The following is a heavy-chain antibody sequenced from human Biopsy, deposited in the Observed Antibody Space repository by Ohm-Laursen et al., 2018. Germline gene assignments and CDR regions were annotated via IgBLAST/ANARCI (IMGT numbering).Heavy chain of an antibody. CDR1: GGTFSNYG. V-gene: IGHV1-69*06. Sequence: ASVKVSCKAPGGTFSNYGVNWVRQAPEQGLEWLGGNIPILGTGNYAQKFQDRVTVAADTSTSTATMELRSLRSDDTAVYYCATKLTGYFHHWGQGILVIVSS. J-gene: IGHJ1*01. D-gene: IGHD3-9*01. CDR2: NIPILGTG. CDR3: ATKLTGYFHH.